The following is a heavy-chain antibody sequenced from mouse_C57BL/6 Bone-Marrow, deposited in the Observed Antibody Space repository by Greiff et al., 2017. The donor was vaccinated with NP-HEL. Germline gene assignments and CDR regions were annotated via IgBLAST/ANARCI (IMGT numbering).Heavy chain of an antibody. Sequence: EVQLQQSGPELVKPGASVKIPCKASGYTFTDYNMDWVKQSHGKSLEWIGDSNPKQGGRRENQKFKGKATLTVDKSSSTAYMELRSLTSEDTAVYYCARSYYDYDEYYAMDYWGQGTSVTVSS. CDR1: GYTFTDYN. V-gene: IGHV1-18*01. CDR3: ARSYYDYDEYYAMDY. D-gene: IGHD2-4*01. CDR2: SNPKQGGR. J-gene: IGHJ4*01.